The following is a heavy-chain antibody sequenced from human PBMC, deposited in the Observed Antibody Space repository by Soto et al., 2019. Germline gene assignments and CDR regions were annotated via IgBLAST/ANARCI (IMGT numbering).Heavy chain of an antibody. CDR2: ISGSGDNT. J-gene: IGHJ4*02. Sequence: EVHLLDSGGGLVQPGGSLRLSCAASGFTFINYVMSWVRQAPGKGLEWVSSISGSGDNTYYADSVKGRFTISRDNSKNTLFLQMNSLRAEDTAVYYCAKLPLVLALVFDYWGQGTLVTVSS. CDR1: GFTFINYV. CDR3: AKLPLVLALVFDY. V-gene: IGHV3-23*01.